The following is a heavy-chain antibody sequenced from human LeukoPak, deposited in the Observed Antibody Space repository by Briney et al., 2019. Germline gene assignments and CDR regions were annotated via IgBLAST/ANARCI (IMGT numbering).Heavy chain of an antibody. CDR1: GGSFSGYY. D-gene: IGHD3-9*01. J-gene: IGHJ4*02. CDR3: ARDFDIAR. Sequence: PSETLSLTCAVYGGSFSGYYWSWIRQPPGKGLEWIGEINHSGSTNYNPSLKSRVTISVDTSKNQFSLKLSSVTAADTAVYYCARDFDIARWGQGTLVTVSS. V-gene: IGHV4-34*01. CDR2: INHSGST.